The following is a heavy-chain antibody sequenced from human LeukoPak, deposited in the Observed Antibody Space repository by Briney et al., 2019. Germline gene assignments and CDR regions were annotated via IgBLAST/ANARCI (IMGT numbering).Heavy chain of an antibody. CDR2: MNPNSGGT. CDR1: GYTFTGYY. J-gene: IGHJ5*02. D-gene: IGHD5-12*01. CDR3: AVPGYGGYVRAVQRWFDP. Sequence: GASVKVSCKASGYTFTGYYMHWGRQAPGQGLEWMGRMNPNSGGTNYAQKFQGRVTVTRDTSISQAYMEPSRLRSDDTAVYYCAVPGYGGYVRAVQRWFDPWGQGTLVTVSS. V-gene: IGHV1-2*06.